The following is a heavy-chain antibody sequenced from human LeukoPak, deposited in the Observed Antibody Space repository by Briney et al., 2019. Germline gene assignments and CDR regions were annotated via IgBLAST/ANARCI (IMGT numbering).Heavy chain of an antibody. J-gene: IGHJ4*02. CDR3: ARRGEYAGSYYFDS. CDR1: GASISSSGYY. CDR2: IYYTGST. D-gene: IGHD3-10*01. V-gene: IGHV4-39*01. Sequence: SETLSLTCSVSGASISSSGYYWAWIRHPPGKGLEWIGSIYYTGSTNFNPPLKSRVSISVDTSKSQFSLKLSSVTAADTAVYFCARRGEYAGSYYFDSWGQGTLVTVSS.